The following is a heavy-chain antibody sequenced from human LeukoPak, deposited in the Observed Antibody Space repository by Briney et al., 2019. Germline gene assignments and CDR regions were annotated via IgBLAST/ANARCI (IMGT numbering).Heavy chain of an antibody. V-gene: IGHV4-59*12. CDR2: IYYSGST. Sequence: SETLSLTCTVSGGSISSYYWSWIRQPPGKGLEWIGYIYYSGSTNYKPSLKSRVTISVDTSKNQFSLKLSSVTAADTAVYYCARGSYGYDYWGQGTLVTVSS. J-gene: IGHJ4*02. CDR1: GGSISSYY. D-gene: IGHD5-18*01. CDR3: ARGSYGYDY.